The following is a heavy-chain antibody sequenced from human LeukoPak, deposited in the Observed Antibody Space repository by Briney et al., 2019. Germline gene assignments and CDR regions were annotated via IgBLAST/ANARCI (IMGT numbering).Heavy chain of an antibody. D-gene: IGHD3-16*02. CDR3: ARTGNGYYDYVWGSYRPPYYFDY. Sequence: SETLSFTCAVYGGSFSGYYWSWLRQPPGKGLDWIGEINHSGSTNYNPSLKSRVTISVDTSKNQFSLKLSSVTAADTAVYYCARTGNGYYDYVWGSYRPPYYFDYWGQGTLVTVSS. J-gene: IGHJ4*02. CDR1: GGSFSGYY. CDR2: INHSGST. V-gene: IGHV4-34*01.